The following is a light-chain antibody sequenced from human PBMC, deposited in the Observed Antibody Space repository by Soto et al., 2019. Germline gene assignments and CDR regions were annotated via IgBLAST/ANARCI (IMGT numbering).Light chain of an antibody. CDR1: NIGSKS. Sequence: SYELTQPPSVSVAPGQTARITCGGNNIGSKSVHWYQHKPGQAPVLVVYDDSDRPTGISARFSGSNSVNTATLTICRVVAGDDANYYFRVWDSSSDLYVYGTGTKVAV. V-gene: IGLV3-21*02. CDR2: DDS. CDR3: RVWDSSSDLYV. J-gene: IGLJ1*01.